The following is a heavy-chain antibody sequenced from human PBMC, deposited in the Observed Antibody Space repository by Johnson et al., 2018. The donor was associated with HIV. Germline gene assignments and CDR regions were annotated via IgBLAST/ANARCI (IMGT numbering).Heavy chain of an antibody. J-gene: IGHJ3*02. CDR1: GFTFDDYA. Sequence: VQLVESGGGLVQPGRSLRLSCAASGFTFDDYAMHWVRQAPGKGLEWVSGISWNSGSIGYADSVKGRFTISRDNAKNSLYLQMNSLRAEDTALYYCANLFRGDWGVDAFDIWGQGTMVTVSS. D-gene: IGHD7-27*01. V-gene: IGHV3-9*01. CDR3: ANLFRGDWGVDAFDI. CDR2: ISWNSGSI.